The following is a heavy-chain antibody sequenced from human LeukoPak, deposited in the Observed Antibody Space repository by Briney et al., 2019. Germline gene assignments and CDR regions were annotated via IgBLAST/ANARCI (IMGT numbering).Heavy chain of an antibody. V-gene: IGHV4-59*12. Sequence: SETLSLTCTVSGGSISNYYWSWIRQSPGKGLECIGSIYYSGSTNYNPSLKSRVTISVDTSKNQFSLKLSSVTAADTAVYYCARGGWDITMIVVASPFDYWGQGTLVTVSS. CDR3: ARGGWDITMIVVASPFDY. CDR1: GGSISNYY. J-gene: IGHJ4*02. D-gene: IGHD3-22*01. CDR2: IYYSGST.